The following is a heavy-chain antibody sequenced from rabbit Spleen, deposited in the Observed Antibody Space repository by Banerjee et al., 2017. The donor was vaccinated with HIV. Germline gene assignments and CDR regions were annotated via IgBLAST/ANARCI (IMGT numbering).Heavy chain of an antibody. CDR1: GFSFSSNYY. CDR2: IRASDEYT. D-gene: IGHD1-1*01. CDR3: ARCDISSAYGFNL. V-gene: IGHV1S40*01. Sequence: QSLEESGGGLVQPEGSLKLTCTASGFSFSSNYYMCWVRQAPGKGLEWIGCIRASDEYTWYATWAKGRFTISKTSLTTVTLQRTSLTAADTATYFCARCDISSAYGFNLWGPGTLVTVS. J-gene: IGHJ4*01.